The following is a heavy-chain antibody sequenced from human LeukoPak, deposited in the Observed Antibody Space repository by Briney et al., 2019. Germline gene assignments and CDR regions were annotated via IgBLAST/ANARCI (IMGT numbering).Heavy chain of an antibody. CDR2: ISASGGST. CDR3: AKDRGRTWVQVAN. D-gene: IGHD2-15*01. V-gene: IGHV3-23*01. Sequence: GGSLRLSCAASGFTFSTHAMSWVRQAPGKGLEWVSDISASGGSTYYADSVKGRFTVSRDNSKNTLYLQMSSLRVEDTAVYYCAKDRGRTWVQVANWGQGTLVTVSS. J-gene: IGHJ4*02. CDR1: GFTFSTHA.